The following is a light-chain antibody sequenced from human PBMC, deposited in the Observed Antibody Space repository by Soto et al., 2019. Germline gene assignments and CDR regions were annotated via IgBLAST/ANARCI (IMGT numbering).Light chain of an antibody. CDR3: QQYNSWLWT. J-gene: IGKJ1*01. CDR2: GAS. CDR1: QSVSSK. V-gene: IGKV3-15*01. Sequence: EIVLTQSPGILYLSPGDRATLSCRASQSVSSKLAWYQQKPGQAPRLLIYGASTRATGIPARFSGSGSGTEFTLIISSLQSEDSAVYYCQQYNSWLWTFGQGTKVDIK.